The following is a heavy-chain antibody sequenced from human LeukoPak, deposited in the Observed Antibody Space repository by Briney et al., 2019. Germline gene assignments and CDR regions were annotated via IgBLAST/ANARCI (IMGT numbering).Heavy chain of an antibody. CDR1: GYTFTSYG. CDR2: ISAYNGNT. D-gene: IGHD3-10*01. V-gene: IGHV1-18*01. Sequence: ASVKVSCKASGYTFTSYGISWVRKAAGQGLEWIGWISAYNGNTNYAQKLQGRVTMTTDTSTSTAYMELRSLRSDDTAVYYCAREGYYGSGSYLDYWGQGTLVTVSS. J-gene: IGHJ4*02. CDR3: AREGYYGSGSYLDY.